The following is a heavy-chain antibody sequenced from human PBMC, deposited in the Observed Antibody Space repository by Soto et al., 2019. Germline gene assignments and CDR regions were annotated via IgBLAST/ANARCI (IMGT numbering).Heavy chain of an antibody. D-gene: IGHD3-16*02. J-gene: IGHJ3*02. Sequence: GGSLRLSCAASGFTFSSYEMNWVRQAPGKGLEWVSYISSSGSTIYYADSVKGRFTISRDNAKNSLYLQMNSLRAEDTAVYYCAREADVWGSYRFGAFDIWGQGTMVTVSS. V-gene: IGHV3-48*03. CDR2: ISSSGSTI. CDR3: AREADVWGSYRFGAFDI. CDR1: GFTFSSYE.